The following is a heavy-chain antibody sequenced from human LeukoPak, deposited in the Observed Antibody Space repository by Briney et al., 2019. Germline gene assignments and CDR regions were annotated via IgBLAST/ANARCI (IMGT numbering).Heavy chain of an antibody. D-gene: IGHD3-22*01. V-gene: IGHV3-7*01. CDR3: ATSFDSSGDY. CDR2: IRQDGDGK. J-gene: IGHJ4*02. CDR1: GFAFTDFW. Sequence: GGSLRLSCTASGFAFTDFWMSWVRQAPGKGLEWVANIRQDGDGKNYAPSVRGRFTTSRDNAKNSVFLQMNGQSAEETALYYCATSFDSSGDYWGQGTLVTVSS.